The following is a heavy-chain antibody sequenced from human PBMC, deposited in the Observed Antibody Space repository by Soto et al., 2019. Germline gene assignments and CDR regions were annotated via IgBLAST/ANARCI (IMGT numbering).Heavy chain of an antibody. CDR3: AKDFYTGGVSPDPRSYCFDS. V-gene: IGHV3-30*18. CDR1: GFTLRTYG. CDR2: ISYDSTKT. Sequence: QVQLVESGGGVVPPGRSLRLSCAASGFTLRTYGMHWVRQAPGKGLEWVSLISYDSTKTYYADSVRGRFTISRDTSKNSLDLQMNSLTPEDTAVYYCAKDFYTGGVSPDPRSYCFDSWGQGTLVTVSS. D-gene: IGHD2-2*02. J-gene: IGHJ4*02.